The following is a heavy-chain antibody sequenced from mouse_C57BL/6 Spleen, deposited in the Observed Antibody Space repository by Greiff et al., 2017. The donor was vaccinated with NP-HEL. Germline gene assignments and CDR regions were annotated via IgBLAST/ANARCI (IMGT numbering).Heavy chain of an antibody. CDR1: GYTFTSYW. CDR3: ERPQITTVVAPYFDV. CDR2: INPSNGGT. D-gene: IGHD1-1*01. Sequence: VQLQQSGTELVKPGASVKLSCKASGYTFTSYWMHWVKQRPGQGLEWIGNINPSNGGTNYNEKFKSKATLTVDKSSSTAYMQLSSLTSEDSAVYYCERPQITTVVAPYFDVWGTGTTVTVSS. V-gene: IGHV1-53*01. J-gene: IGHJ1*03.